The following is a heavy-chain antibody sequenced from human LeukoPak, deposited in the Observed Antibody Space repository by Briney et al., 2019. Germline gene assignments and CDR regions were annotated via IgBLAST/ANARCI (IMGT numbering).Heavy chain of an antibody. V-gene: IGHV4-31*03. Sequence: SETLSLTCTVAGGSIRSNSYYWSWIRQRPGKGLEWIGYIYYTGSTYYNPSLMSRVTISVDTSRNQFSLQVTSVSAADTALYYCARSYSGYAIAWGQGALVTVSS. CDR3: ARSYSGYAIA. CDR2: IYYTGST. CDR1: GGSIRSNSYY. J-gene: IGHJ5*02. D-gene: IGHD5-12*01.